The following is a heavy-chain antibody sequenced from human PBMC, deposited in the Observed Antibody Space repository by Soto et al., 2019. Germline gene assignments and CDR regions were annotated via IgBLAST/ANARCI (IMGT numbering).Heavy chain of an antibody. J-gene: IGHJ4*02. CDR3: AHRPSVTDTSDY. CDR2: IYWNDDM. V-gene: IGHV2-5*01. Sequence: QITLKKSGPTLVKPTQTLTLTCTFSGFSLTTFGVGVGWIRQPPGKALEWLALIYWNDDMRYSPSLKSRLTITKDTSRNQVVLTMTNMDPVDTATYYCAHRPSVTDTSDYWGQGTLVTVSS. D-gene: IGHD2-21*02. CDR1: GFSLTTFGVG.